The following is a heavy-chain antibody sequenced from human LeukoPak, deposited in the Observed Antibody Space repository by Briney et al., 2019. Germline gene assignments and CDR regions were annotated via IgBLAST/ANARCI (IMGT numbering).Heavy chain of an antibody. CDR1: GYTFTSYG. V-gene: IGHV1-18*01. J-gene: IGHJ5*02. CDR2: ISAYNGNT. Sequence: ASVKVSCKASGYTFTSYGISWVRQAPGQGLEWMGWISAYNGNTNYAQKLQGRVTMTTDTSTSTAYMELRSLRSDDTAVYYCARVTTHSSSWYRTDLSWFDPWGQGTLVTVSS. D-gene: IGHD6-13*01. CDR3: ARVTTHSSSWYRTDLSWFDP.